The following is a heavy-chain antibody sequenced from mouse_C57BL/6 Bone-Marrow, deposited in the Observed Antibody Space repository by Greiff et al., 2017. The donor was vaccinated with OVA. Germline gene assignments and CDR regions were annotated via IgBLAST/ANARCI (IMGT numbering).Heavy chain of an antibody. V-gene: IGHV14-2*01. CDR1: GFNIKDYY. Sequence: VQLQQSGAELVKPGASVKLSCTASGFNIKDYYMHWVKQRTEQGLEWIGRIDPEDGETKYAPKFQGKATITADTTSNTAYLQLSSLTSEDTAVYYCSNYDGCYFYSIDYWGQGTSVTVSS. D-gene: IGHD2-3*01. J-gene: IGHJ4*01. CDR3: SNYDGCYFYSIDY. CDR2: IDPEDGET.